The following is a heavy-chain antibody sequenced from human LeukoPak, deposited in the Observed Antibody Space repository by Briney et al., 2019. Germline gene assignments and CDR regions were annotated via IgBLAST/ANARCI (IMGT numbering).Heavy chain of an antibody. Sequence: PSETLSLTCAVYGGSFSGYYWSWIRQPPGKGREWIGEINHSGSTNYNPSLKSRVTISVDTSKNQFSLKLSSVTAADTAVYYCASQIAASFDYWGQGTLVTVSS. J-gene: IGHJ4*02. D-gene: IGHD6-6*01. CDR2: INHSGST. V-gene: IGHV4-34*01. CDR3: ASQIAASFDY. CDR1: GGSFSGYY.